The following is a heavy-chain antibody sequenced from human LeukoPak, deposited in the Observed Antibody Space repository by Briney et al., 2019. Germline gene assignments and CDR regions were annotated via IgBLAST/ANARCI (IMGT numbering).Heavy chain of an antibody. CDR2: IKQDGSEK. CDR1: GFSISNYW. Sequence: PGGSLRLSCAASGFSISNYWMNWVRQAPGKGLEWVANIKQDGSEKNYVDSMKGRLTISRDNAKNSLILQMNSLRDEDTAVYYCARGVWAPFDSWGQGTLVSVSS. J-gene: IGHJ4*02. D-gene: IGHD7-27*01. V-gene: IGHV3-7*01. CDR3: ARGVWAPFDS.